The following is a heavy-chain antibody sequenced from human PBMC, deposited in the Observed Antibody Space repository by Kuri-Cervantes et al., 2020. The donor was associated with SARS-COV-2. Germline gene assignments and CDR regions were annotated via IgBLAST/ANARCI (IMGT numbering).Heavy chain of an antibody. CDR3: ARDNSVVLPGTLAWGPKPPRSFYYGMDV. J-gene: IGHJ6*02. CDR1: GFTFSSYS. CDR2: ISSSSSYI. D-gene: IGHD2-2*01. V-gene: IGHV3-21*01. Sequence: GESLKISCAASGFTFSSYSMNWVRQAPGKGLEWVSSISSSSSYIYYADSVKGRFTISRDKARNSLFLQMNSLRDEDTAVYHCARDNSVVLPGTLAWGPKPPRSFYYGMDVWGQGTAVTVSS.